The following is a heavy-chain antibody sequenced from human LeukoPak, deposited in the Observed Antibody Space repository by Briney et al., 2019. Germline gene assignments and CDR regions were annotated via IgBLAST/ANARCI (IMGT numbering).Heavy chain of an antibody. Sequence: GGSLRLSCAASGFTFTTYDMHWVRQATGKGLEWVSAIGTTGDTYYPGSVKGRFTISRENAKNSLYLQMNSLRAGDTAVYYCAKNIGDFNSHYFDYWGQGTLVTVSS. CDR1: GFTFTTYD. V-gene: IGHV3-13*01. CDR2: IGTTGDT. J-gene: IGHJ4*02. D-gene: IGHD2-21*02. CDR3: AKNIGDFNSHYFDY.